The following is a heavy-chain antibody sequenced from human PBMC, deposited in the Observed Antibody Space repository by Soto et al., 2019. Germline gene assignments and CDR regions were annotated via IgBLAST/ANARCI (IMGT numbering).Heavy chain of an antibody. V-gene: IGHV3-33*01. CDR1: GFTFKNYG. Sequence: QVQLVESGGGVVQPGRSLRLSCAGSGFTFKNYGMHWVRQAPGKGLEWVAVIWHDGSKKYYADSVKGRFTISRDNSKNTLYLEMNSLRVEDTAVYYCARLGLGSASWYVDYWGQGTLVTVPS. CDR3: ARLGLGSASWYVDY. CDR2: IWHDGSKK. J-gene: IGHJ4*02. D-gene: IGHD2-2*01.